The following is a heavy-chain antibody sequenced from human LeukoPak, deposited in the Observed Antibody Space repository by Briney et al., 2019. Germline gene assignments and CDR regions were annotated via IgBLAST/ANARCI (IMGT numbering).Heavy chain of an antibody. CDR1: GFTFSTYG. D-gene: IGHD6-13*01. Sequence: GGSLRLSCAASGFTFSTYGMYWVRQAPGKGLEWVAFIRSDESKKYYADSVKGRFTISRDNSKNTLYLEMNSLKVEDTAIYYCARSFSSRFSSPRRPYYFDYWGQGTLVTVSS. V-gene: IGHV3-33*07. CDR2: IRSDESKK. CDR3: ARSFSSRFSSPRRPYYFDY. J-gene: IGHJ4*02.